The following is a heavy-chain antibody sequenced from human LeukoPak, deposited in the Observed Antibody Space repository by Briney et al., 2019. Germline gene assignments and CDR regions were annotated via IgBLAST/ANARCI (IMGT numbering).Heavy chain of an antibody. D-gene: IGHD3-22*01. V-gene: IGHV3-23*01. CDR3: AKHVQDYYDSSGSRSYDY. CDR2: ISGSGSST. J-gene: IGHJ4*02. Sequence: GRSLRLSCAASGFTFDDYAMHWVRQAPGKGLEWVSAISGSGSSTYYVDSVKGRFTISSDISKNTLFLQMNSLRAEDTAIYYCAKHVQDYYDSSGSRSYDYWGQGTLVTVSS. CDR1: GFTFDDYA.